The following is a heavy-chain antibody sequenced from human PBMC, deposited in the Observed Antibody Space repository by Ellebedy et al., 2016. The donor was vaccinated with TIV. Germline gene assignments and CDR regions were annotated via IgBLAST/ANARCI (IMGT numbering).Heavy chain of an antibody. J-gene: IGHJ5*02. D-gene: IGHD3-10*01. CDR1: GFTFSSFG. CDR3: ARSITLVRGVSGLGWFDP. V-gene: IGHV3-30*03. CDR2: ISYDGGNK. Sequence: GESLKISCAASGFTFSSFGMHWVRQAPGKGLEWVAVISYDGGNKYYADSVKGRFTISRDNSKNTLYLQMNSLGAEDTAVYYCARSITLVRGVSGLGWFDPWGQGTPVTVSS.